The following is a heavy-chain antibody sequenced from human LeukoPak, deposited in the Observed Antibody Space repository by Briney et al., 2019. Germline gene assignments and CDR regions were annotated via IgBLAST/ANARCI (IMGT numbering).Heavy chain of an antibody. Sequence: SETLSLTCTVSGGSISSYYWSWTRQPPGKRLEWIGYMYYSGSTNYNPSLKSRVTISADTSKNQFSLKLSSVTAADTAVYYCARVTGKIDYWGQGTLVTVSS. D-gene: IGHD1-20*01. CDR3: ARVTGKIDY. CDR2: MYYSGST. CDR1: GGSISSYY. V-gene: IGHV4-59*01. J-gene: IGHJ4*02.